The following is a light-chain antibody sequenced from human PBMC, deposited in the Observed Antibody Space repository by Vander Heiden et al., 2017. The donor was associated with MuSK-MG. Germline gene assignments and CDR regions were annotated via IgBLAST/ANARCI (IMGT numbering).Light chain of an antibody. J-gene: IGLJ3*02. CDR3: CSYAGSSSWV. Sequence: QFALTQPAPVSGSPGQSITISCTGTSSDVGSYNLVSWYQQHPGKAPKLMIYEVSKRPSGVSNRFSGSKSGNTTSLTISGLKAEDEADYYCCSYAGSSSWVFGGGTKLTVL. V-gene: IGLV2-23*02. CDR2: EVS. CDR1: SSDVGSYNL.